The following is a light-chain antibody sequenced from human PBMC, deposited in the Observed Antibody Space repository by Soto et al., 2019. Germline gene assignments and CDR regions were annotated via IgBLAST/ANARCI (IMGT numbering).Light chain of an antibody. CDR3: QQYNSWPLT. CDR2: GAS. Sequence: EIVLTQSPGTLSLSPGERATLSCTASQSISSSYLAWYQQKPGQAPRLLIYGASSRATGIPDRFSGSGSGTDFTLTISSLQSEDFAVYYCQQYNSWPLTFGGGTKVDIK. CDR1: QSISSSY. J-gene: IGKJ4*01. V-gene: IGKV3-20*01.